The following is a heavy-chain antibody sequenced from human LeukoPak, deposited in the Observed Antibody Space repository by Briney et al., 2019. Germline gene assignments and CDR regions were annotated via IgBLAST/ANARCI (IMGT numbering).Heavy chain of an antibody. CDR3: AREVVAATTNFDY. Sequence: PGGSLRLSCAASGFTFSRYWMSWVRQAPGKGLEWVANIKQDGSEKYYVDSVKGRFTISRDNAKNSLYLQMNSLRAEDTAVYYCAREVVAATTNFDYWGQGTLVTVSS. CDR2: IKQDGSEK. D-gene: IGHD1-26*01. J-gene: IGHJ4*02. V-gene: IGHV3-7*01. CDR1: GFTFSRYW.